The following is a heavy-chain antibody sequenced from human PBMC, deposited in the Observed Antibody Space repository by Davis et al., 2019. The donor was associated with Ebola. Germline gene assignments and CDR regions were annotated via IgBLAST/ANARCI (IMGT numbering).Heavy chain of an antibody. D-gene: IGHD1-26*01. CDR2: INPNSGGT. CDR1: GYTLTGYY. Sequence: ASVKVSCKASGYTLTGYYMHWVRQAPGQGLEWMGWINPNSGGTNYAQKFQGRVTMTRETSISTAYMELGRLRSDDTAVYYCARDHIWESHFDYWGQGTLVTVSS. V-gene: IGHV1-2*02. J-gene: IGHJ4*02. CDR3: ARDHIWESHFDY.